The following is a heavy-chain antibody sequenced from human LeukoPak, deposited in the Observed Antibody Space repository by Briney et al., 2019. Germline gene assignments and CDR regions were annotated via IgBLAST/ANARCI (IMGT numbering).Heavy chain of an antibody. CDR2: IYYSGST. Sequence: WVRQPPGKGLEWIGSIYYSGSTSYKPSLKSRVTMSVDTSQNQFSLRLSSVTAADTAVYYCARLAEWLVCYFDYWGQGTLVTVSS. CDR3: ARLAEWLVCYFDY. V-gene: IGHV4-39*01. D-gene: IGHD6-19*01. J-gene: IGHJ4*02.